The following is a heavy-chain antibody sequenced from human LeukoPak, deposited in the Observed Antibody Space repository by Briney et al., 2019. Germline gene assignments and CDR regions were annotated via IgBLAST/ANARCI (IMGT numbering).Heavy chain of an antibody. Sequence: PSETLSLTCTVSGGSISSYYWSWIRHPAGKGLEWIGRIYTSGSITYNPSLKSRVSMSVDTSKNQFSLKLSSVTAADTAVYYCARANDILTGYNNWFDPWGQGTLVTVSS. J-gene: IGHJ5*02. CDR1: GGSISSYY. CDR2: IYTSGSI. CDR3: ARANDILTGYNNWFDP. V-gene: IGHV4-4*07. D-gene: IGHD3-9*01.